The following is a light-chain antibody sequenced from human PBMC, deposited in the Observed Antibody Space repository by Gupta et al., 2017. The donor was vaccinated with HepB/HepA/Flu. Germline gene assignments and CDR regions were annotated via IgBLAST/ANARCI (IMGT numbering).Light chain of an antibody. J-gene: IGLJ2*01. V-gene: IGLV3-1*01. CDR2: KDD. CDR3: QAWDSTNVV. Sequence: SYELTQPPSVSVPPGPTARMTCSGDKLGDKGVCWDQQKPGQSPILVIYKDDKRTAGTPGRFSGSSSGNTATLTICGTQSLDEDDYYCQAWDSTNVVFGGGTKLTVL. CDR1: KLGDKG.